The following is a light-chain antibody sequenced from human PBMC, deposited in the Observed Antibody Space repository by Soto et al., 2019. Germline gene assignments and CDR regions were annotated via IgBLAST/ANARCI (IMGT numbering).Light chain of an antibody. CDR2: AAS. CDR1: QSISSY. CDR3: QQSYSTPQT. J-gene: IGKJ1*01. Sequence: DLQMTQSPSSLYASVGDRVTITCRASQSISSYLNWYQQKPGKAPKLLIYAASSLQSGVPSRFSGSGSGTDFTLTISSLQPEDFATYYCQQSYSTPQTFGQGTKVEIK. V-gene: IGKV1-39*01.